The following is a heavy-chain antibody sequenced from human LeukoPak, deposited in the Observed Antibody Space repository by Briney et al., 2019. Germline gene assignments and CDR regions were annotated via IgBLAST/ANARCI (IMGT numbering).Heavy chain of an antibody. V-gene: IGHV3-7*01. CDR2: IKQDGSEK. CDR3: ARDFFGSVAYYFDY. J-gene: IGHJ4*02. CDR1: GFTFSSYW. D-gene: IGHD3-10*01. Sequence: GGSLRLSCAASGFTFSSYWMSWVRQAPGKGLEWVANIKQDGSEKYYVDSVKGRFTISRDNAKNSLYLQMNSLRAEDTAVYYCARDFFGSVAYYFDYWGQGTQVTVSS.